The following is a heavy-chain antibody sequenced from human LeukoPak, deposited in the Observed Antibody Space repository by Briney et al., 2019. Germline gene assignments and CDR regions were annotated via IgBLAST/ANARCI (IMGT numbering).Heavy chain of an antibody. D-gene: IGHD6-13*01. J-gene: IGHJ4*02. CDR1: GFTFSSYA. CDR2: ISYDGSNK. Sequence: GGSLRLSCAASGFTFSSYAMHWVRQAPGKGLEWVAVISYDGSNKYYADSVKGRFTISRDNSKNTLYLQMNSLRAEDTAVYYCARWFGQGDSSSLPFDYWGQGTLVTVSS. CDR3: ARWFGQGDSSSLPFDY. V-gene: IGHV3-30-3*01.